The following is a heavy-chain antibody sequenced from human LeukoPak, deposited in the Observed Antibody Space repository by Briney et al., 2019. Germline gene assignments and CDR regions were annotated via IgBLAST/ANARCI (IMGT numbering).Heavy chain of an antibody. CDR1: GYTLTELS. D-gene: IGHD1-26*01. CDR3: ATVYSGSYWALFDY. V-gene: IGHV1-24*01. Sequence: ASVKVSCKVSGYTLTELSMHWVRQAPRKGLEWMGGFDPEDGETIYAQKFQGRVTMTEDTSTDTAYMELSSLRSEDTAVYYCATVYSGSYWALFDYWGQGTLVTVSS. J-gene: IGHJ4*02. CDR2: FDPEDGET.